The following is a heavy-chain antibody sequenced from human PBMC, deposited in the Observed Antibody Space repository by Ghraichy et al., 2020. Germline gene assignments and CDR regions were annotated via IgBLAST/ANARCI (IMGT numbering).Heavy chain of an antibody. D-gene: IGHD3-22*01. CDR2: IYYSGST. V-gene: IGHV4-39*01. CDR3: ARHESSGYYYWFDP. CDR1: GGSISSSSYY. Sequence: SETLSLTCTVSGGSISSSSYYWGWIRQPPGKGLEWIGSIYYSGSTYYNPSLKSRVTISVDTSKNQFSLKLSSVTAADTAVYYCARHESSGYYYWFDPWGQGTLVTVSS. J-gene: IGHJ5*02.